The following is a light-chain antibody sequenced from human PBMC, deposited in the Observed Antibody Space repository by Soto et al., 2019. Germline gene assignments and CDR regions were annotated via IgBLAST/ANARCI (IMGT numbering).Light chain of an antibody. CDR3: QQFNSYPLT. CDR1: QGISSA. V-gene: IGKV1-13*02. J-gene: IGKJ5*01. Sequence: AIQLTQSPSSLSASVGDIVTSTCRASQGISSALAWYQQKPGKAPKLLIYDASSLESGVPSRFSGSGSGTDFTLTISSLQPEDFATYYCQQFNSYPLTFGQGTRLEIK. CDR2: DAS.